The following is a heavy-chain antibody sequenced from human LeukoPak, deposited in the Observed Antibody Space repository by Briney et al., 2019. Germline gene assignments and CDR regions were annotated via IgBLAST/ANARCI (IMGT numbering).Heavy chain of an antibody. CDR1: GFTFDDYG. Sequence: GGSLRLSCAASGFTFDDYGMSWVRQAPGKGLEWVSGINWNGGSTGYADSVKGRFTISRDNAKNSLYLQMNSLRAEDTAVYYCARDWAYCGGDCYLAWGQGTLVTVSS. J-gene: IGHJ5*02. V-gene: IGHV3-20*04. D-gene: IGHD2-21*02. CDR2: INWNGGST. CDR3: ARDWAYCGGDCYLA.